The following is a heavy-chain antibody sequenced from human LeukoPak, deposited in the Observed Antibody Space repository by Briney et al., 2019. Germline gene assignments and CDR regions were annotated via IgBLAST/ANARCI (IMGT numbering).Heavy chain of an antibody. CDR3: ARGRTTVTTFDY. D-gene: IGHD4-17*01. J-gene: IGHJ4*02. V-gene: IGHV3-21*01. Sequence: GGSLRLSCAASRFTFSTYTMNWVRQAPGKGLEWVSSISSSSYIYYADSVKGRFTISRDNAKNSLYLQMNTLRAEDTAVYYCARGRTTVTTFDYWGQGTLVTVSS. CDR1: RFTFSTYT. CDR2: ISSSSYI.